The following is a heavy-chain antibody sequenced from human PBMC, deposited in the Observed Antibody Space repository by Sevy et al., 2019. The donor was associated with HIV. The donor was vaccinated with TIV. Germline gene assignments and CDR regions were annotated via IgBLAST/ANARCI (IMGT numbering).Heavy chain of an antibody. CDR2: IYSGGST. J-gene: IGHJ6*02. CDR3: ARACFGLRNYGMDV. D-gene: IGHD3-3*01. Sequence: GGSLRLSCAASGFTVSSNYMSWVRQAPGKGLEWVSVIYSGGSTYYAYSVKGRFTISRDNSKNTLYLQMNSMRAKDTAVYYCARACFGLRNYGMDVWGQGTTVTVSS. V-gene: IGHV3-53*01. CDR1: GFTVSSNY.